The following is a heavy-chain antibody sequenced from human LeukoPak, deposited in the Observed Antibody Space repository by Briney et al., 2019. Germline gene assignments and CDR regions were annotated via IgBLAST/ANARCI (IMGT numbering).Heavy chain of an antibody. D-gene: IGHD4-17*01. CDR1: GFTFRSYW. CDR2: INQDGLEE. J-gene: IGHJ4*02. V-gene: IGHV3-7*01. Sequence: GGSLRLSCAASGFTFRSYWMSWVCQAPGKGLEWVANINQDGLEEYYVDSVRGRFTLSRDNAKNSLYLQMNSLRAEDTAVYYCATLDTTMTTGDYWGQGTLVTVSS. CDR3: ATLDTTMTTGDY.